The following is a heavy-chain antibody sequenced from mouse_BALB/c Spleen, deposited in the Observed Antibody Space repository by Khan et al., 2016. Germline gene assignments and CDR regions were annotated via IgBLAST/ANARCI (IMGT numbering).Heavy chain of an antibody. D-gene: IGHD1-2*01. CDR3: ARPGYYGYLAY. CDR2: INPDSNTI. Sequence: EVQLRESGGGLVQPGGSLKLSCAASGFDFSRYWMSWVRQAPGKGLEWIGEINPDSNTINYTPSLKDKFIISRDNAKNTLYLQMSKVRSEDTALYDCARPGYYGYLAYWGQGTLVTVSA. V-gene: IGHV4-1*02. J-gene: IGHJ3*01. CDR1: GFDFSRYW.